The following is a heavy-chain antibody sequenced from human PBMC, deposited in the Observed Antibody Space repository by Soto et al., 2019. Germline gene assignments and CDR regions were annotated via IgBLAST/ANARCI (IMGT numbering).Heavy chain of an antibody. J-gene: IGHJ4*02. V-gene: IGHV4-30-4*01. CDR1: GGSISSGDYY. D-gene: IGHD3-22*01. CDR3: ARGSYYYDSSGYYHD. Sequence: PSETLSLTCTVSGGSISSGDYYWSWIRQPPGKGLEWIGYIYYSGSTYYNPSLKSRVTISVDTSKNQFSLKLSSVTAADTAVYYCARGSYYYDSSGYYHDWGQGTLVTVS. CDR2: IYYSGST.